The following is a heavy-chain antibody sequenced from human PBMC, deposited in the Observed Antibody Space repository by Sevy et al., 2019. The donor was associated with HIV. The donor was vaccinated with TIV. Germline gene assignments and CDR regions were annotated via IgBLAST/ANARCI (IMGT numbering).Heavy chain of an antibody. CDR2: FDPEDGET. Sequence: ASVKVSCKVSGYTLTELSMHWVRQAPGKGLEWMGGFDPEDGETIYAQKFQGRVTMTEDTSTDTAYMELSRLRSEDTAVYDCSTGKGYCSSTSCQPDFDYWGQGTLVTVSS. J-gene: IGHJ4*02. CDR3: STGKGYCSSTSCQPDFDY. V-gene: IGHV1-24*01. D-gene: IGHD2-2*01. CDR1: GYTLTELS.